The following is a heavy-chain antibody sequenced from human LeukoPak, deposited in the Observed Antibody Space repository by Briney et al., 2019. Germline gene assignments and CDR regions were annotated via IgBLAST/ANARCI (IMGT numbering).Heavy chain of an antibody. J-gene: IGHJ4*02. CDR1: GGSFSGYY. Sequence: PSETLSLTCAVYGGSFSGYYWSWIRQPPGRGLEWIGEINHSGSTNYNPSLKSRVTISVDTSKNQFSLKLSSVTAADTAVYYCARVRWWQLAVFDYWGQGTLVTVSS. CDR2: INHSGST. CDR3: ARVRWWQLAVFDY. D-gene: IGHD2-15*01. V-gene: IGHV4-34*01.